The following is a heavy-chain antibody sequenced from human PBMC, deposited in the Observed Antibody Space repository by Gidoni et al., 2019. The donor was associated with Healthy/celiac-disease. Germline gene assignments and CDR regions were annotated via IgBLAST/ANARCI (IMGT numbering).Heavy chain of an antibody. Sequence: QVQLQQWGAGLLKPSETLSLTCAVYGGSFSGYYWSWIRQPPGKGLEWIGEINHSGSTNYNPSLKSRVTISVDTSKNQFSLKLSSVTAADTAVYYCARGSSGWFRLYYYGMDVWGQGTTVTVSS. J-gene: IGHJ6*02. D-gene: IGHD6-19*01. V-gene: IGHV4-34*01. CDR2: INHSGST. CDR3: ARGSSGWFRLYYYGMDV. CDR1: GGSFSGYY.